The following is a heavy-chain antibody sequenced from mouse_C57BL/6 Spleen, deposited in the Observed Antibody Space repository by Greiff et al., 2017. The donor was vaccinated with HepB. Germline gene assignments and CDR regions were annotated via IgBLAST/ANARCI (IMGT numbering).Heavy chain of an antibody. J-gene: IGHJ2*01. CDR2: INPYNGGT. D-gene: IGHD1-1*01. CDR3: ARTYGGSSSYYFDY. CDR1: GYTFTDYY. Sequence: EVQLQQSGPVLVKPGASVKMSCKASGYTFTDYYMNWVKQSHGKSLEWIGVINPYNGGTSYNQKFKGKATLTVDKSSSTAYMELNSLTSEDSAVYYCARTYGGSSSYYFDYWGQDTTLTVSS. V-gene: IGHV1-19*01.